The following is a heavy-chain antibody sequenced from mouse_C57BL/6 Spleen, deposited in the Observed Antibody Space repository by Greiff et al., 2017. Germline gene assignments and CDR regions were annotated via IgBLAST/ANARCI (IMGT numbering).Heavy chain of an antibody. Sequence: EVNVVESGGGLVQPGASLRLSCAASGFTFTDYYMSWVRQPPGKAPEWLALLRNKANGYTTEYTASVKGRFTISRDNSQNILYLQMNTLRAEDSATYYCVKAAVPDPYGYFDVWGTGTTVTVSS. CDR3: VKAAVPDPYGYFDV. V-gene: IGHV7-4*01. CDR2: LRNKANGYTT. CDR1: GFTFTDYY. J-gene: IGHJ1*03.